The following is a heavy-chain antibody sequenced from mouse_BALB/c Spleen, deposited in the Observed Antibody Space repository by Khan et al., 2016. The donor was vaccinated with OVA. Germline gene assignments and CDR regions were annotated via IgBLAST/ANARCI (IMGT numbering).Heavy chain of an antibody. CDR2: ISSGGSYS. V-gene: IGHV5-9*02. CDR3: ARPSYYGNPWFTY. Sequence: EVQLVESGGGLVKPGGSLKLSCAASGFAFISYDMSWVRQTPEKRLEGGATISSGGSYSYYPDSVKGRVTISRDIDRKPLYLQMGSLRSEDTAFYYCARPSYYGNPWFTYWGQGTLVTVSA. D-gene: IGHD2-10*01. J-gene: IGHJ3*01. CDR1: GFAFISYD.